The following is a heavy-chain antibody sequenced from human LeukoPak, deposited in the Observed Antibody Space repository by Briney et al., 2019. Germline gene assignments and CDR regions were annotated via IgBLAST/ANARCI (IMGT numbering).Heavy chain of an antibody. V-gene: IGHV4-4*02. D-gene: IGHD3-10*01. J-gene: IGHJ4*02. CDR3: ARVIVMVRGVIQSHYFDY. CDR1: GGSISSSNW. Sequence: SGTLSLTCAVSGGSISSSNWWRWVHQPPGKGLEWIGEIYHSGSTNYNPSLKSRVTISVDKSKNQFSLKLSSVTAADTAVYYCARVIVMVRGVIQSHYFDYWGQGTLVTVSS. CDR2: IYHSGST.